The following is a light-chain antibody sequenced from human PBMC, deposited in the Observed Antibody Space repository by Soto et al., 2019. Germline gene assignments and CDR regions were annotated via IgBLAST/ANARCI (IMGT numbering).Light chain of an antibody. J-gene: IGKJ5*01. CDR1: QSISTY. CDR3: QQSYMDPIT. CDR2: DAS. V-gene: IGKV1-39*01. Sequence: DIQMTQSPSSLSASVGNRVTITCRASQSISTYLNRHQQKPAKAPHLLIYDASRLQSGVPSRFSGSGGGTDFTLSISSVQPEDFATYFCQQSYMDPITFGQGTRLENK.